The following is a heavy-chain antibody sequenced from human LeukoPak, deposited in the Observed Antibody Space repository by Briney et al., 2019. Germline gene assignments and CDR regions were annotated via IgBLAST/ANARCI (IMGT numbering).Heavy chain of an antibody. CDR2: IKEDGTET. J-gene: IGHJ4*02. CDR1: GFMFSSNW. D-gene: IGHD3-22*01. CDR3: AKGGDYDSSGSDY. Sequence: GGSLRLSCAASGFMFSSNWMSWVRLAPGKGLEWVANIKEDGTETYYVDSVKGRFTISRDNAKNSLYLQMNSLRVEDTAVYYCAKGGDYDSSGSDYWGQGTLVTVSS. V-gene: IGHV3-7*03.